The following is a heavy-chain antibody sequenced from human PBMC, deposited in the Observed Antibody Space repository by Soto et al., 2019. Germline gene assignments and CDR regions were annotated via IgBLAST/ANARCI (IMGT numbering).Heavy chain of an antibody. CDR2: IYWNDDK. D-gene: IGHD3-10*01. CDR1: GFSLSTSGVG. Sequence: QITLRESGPTLVKPTQTLTLTCTFSGFSLSTSGVGVGWIRQPPGKALEWLALIYWNDDKRYSPFLKNRLTITQDPSKHQVILTMTNMDAVDTATYHCAHKEPFGSGRVWYGMDVCGQGTTVTVSS. J-gene: IGHJ6*02. V-gene: IGHV2-5*01. CDR3: AHKEPFGSGRVWYGMDV.